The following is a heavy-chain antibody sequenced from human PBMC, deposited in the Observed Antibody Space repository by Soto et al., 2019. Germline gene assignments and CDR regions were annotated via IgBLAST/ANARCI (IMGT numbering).Heavy chain of an antibody. Sequence: TSAPLCLTGTVSCGSILSYYWIWIRQTPGKGLDCIGYSYYSLSTNYSPSLKSRGTISVDTSKNQFSLKLSSVTAADTAVYYCARVDYGGNLYYFDYWGQGTLVTVSS. D-gene: IGHD4-17*01. V-gene: IGHV4-59*01. CDR2: SYYSLST. CDR3: ARVDYGGNLYYFDY. CDR1: CGSILSYY. J-gene: IGHJ4*02.